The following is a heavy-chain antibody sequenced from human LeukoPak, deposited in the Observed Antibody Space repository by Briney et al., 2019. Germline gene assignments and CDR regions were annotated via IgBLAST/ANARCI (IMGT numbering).Heavy chain of an antibody. CDR2: IYHSGST. J-gene: IGHJ4*02. CDR1: GGSISSSNW. D-gene: IGHD3-22*01. Sequence: SETLSLTCAVSGGSISSSNWWSWVRQPPGKGLEWIGYIYHSGSTYYNPSLKSRVTISVDRSKNQFSLKLSSVTAADTAVYYCARGAYYYDNPFDYWGQGTLVTVSS. CDR3: ARGAYYYDNPFDY. V-gene: IGHV4-4*02.